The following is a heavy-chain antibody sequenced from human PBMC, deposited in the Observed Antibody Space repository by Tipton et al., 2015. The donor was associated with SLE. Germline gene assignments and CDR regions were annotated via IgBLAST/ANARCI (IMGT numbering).Heavy chain of an antibody. D-gene: IGHD6-19*01. J-gene: IGHJ4*02. CDR3: AEGRWLNY. Sequence: AGLVKPSETLSLTCAVYGGSFSGYYWSWIRQPPGKGLEWIGEINHSGSTNYNPSLKSRVTISVDTSKNQFSLKLSSVTAADTAVYYCAEGRWLNYWGQGTLVTVSS. CDR1: GGSFSGYY. CDR2: INHSGST. V-gene: IGHV4-34*01.